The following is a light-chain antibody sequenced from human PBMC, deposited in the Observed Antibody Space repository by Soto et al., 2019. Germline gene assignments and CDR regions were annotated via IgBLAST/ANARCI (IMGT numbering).Light chain of an antibody. J-gene: IGLJ1*01. Sequence: QSALTQPRSVSGSPGQSVTISCTGTSSDVGGYKYVSWYQQHPGKAPKFIIYDVSERPSGVPDRFSGSKSGNTASLTISGLEAEDEADYYCCSYASTSPYVFGTGTKVTVL. V-gene: IGLV2-11*01. CDR3: CSYASTSPYV. CDR2: DVS. CDR1: SSDVGGYKY.